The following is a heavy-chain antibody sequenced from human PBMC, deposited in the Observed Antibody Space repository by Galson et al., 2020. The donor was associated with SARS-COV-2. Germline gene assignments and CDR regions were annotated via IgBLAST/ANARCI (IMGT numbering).Heavy chain of an antibody. V-gene: IGHV3-23*01. CDR3: AKGSGSSWYSWFDP. CDR2: ISGSNGST. CDR1: GFTFSSYA. D-gene: IGHD6-13*01. J-gene: IGHJ5*02. Sequence: GGSLRLSCAASGFTFSSYAMSWVRQAPGKGLEWVSAISGSNGSTYYADSVKGRFTISRDNSKNTLYLQMNSLRAEDTAVYYCAKGSGSSWYSWFDPWGQGTLVTVSS.